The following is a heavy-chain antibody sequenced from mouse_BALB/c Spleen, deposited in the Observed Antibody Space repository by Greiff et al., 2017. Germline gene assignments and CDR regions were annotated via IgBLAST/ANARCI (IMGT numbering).Heavy chain of an antibody. CDR2: IRSKSNNYAT. J-gene: IGHJ1*01. V-gene: IGHV10-1*02. D-gene: IGHD1-1*01. CDR3: VRHEAYGSDWYFDV. Sequence: EVQGVESGGGLVQPKGSLKLSCAASGFTFNTYAMNWVRQAPGKGLEWVARIRSKSNNYATYYADSVKDRFTISRDDSQSMLYLQMNNLKTEDTAMYYCVRHEAYGSDWYFDVWGAGTTVTVSS. CDR1: GFTFNTYA.